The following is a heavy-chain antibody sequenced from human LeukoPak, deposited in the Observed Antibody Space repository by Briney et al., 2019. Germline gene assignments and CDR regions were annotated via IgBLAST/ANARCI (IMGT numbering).Heavy chain of an antibody. CDR2: ISSSSSYI. CDR1: GFTFSSYS. CDR3: ARAHMGDFDY. V-gene: IGHV3-21*01. Sequence: GGSLRLSCAASGFTFSSYSMNWVRQAPGKGLEWASSISSSSSYIYYADSVKGRFTISRDNAKNSLYLQMNSLRAEDTAVYYCARAHMGDFDYWGQGTLVTVSS. D-gene: IGHD3-16*01. J-gene: IGHJ4*02.